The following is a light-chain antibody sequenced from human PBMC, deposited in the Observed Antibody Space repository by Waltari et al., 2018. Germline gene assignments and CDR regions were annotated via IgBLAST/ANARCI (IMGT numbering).Light chain of an antibody. Sequence: QSALTQHRPVSGAPGQAVTISCTGTGSDDGDYNYDSWYQPHPGKAPQPFIFDVTKRPSGVPARFSGSKSGNSASLTVSGLQAEDEADYYCCSAAGTWVFGGGTKLTVL. V-gene: IGLV2-11*01. CDR3: CSAAGTWV. J-gene: IGLJ3*02. CDR2: DVT. CDR1: GSDDGDYNY.